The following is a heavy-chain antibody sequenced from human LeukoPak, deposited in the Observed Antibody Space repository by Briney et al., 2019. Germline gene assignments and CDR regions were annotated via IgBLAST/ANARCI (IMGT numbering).Heavy chain of an antibody. V-gene: IGHV1-2*04. CDR1: GYTFTGYY. J-gene: IGHJ6*04. Sequence: ASVKVSCKASGYTFTGYYLHWIRQAPGQGPEWMGRINPNTGGTNYAQKFQGWVTMTRDTSIGTAYLDVGNLKSDDTAVYYCARDGGIWFGEANYGVDVWGKGTTVTVSS. CDR3: ARDGGIWFGEANYGVDV. CDR2: INPNTGGT. D-gene: IGHD3-10*01.